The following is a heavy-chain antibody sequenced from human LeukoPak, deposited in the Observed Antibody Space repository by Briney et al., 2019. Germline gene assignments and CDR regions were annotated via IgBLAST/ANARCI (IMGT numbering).Heavy chain of an antibody. CDR1: GGSISSYY. CDR3: ARELSRVVGDQGAFDI. V-gene: IGHV4-59*12. CDR2: IYYSGST. J-gene: IGHJ3*02. Sequence: SETLSLTCTVSGGSISSYYWSWIRQPPGKGLEWIGYIYYSGSTNYNPSLKSRVTISVDTSKNQFSLKLSSVTAADTAVYYCARELSRVVGDQGAFDIWGQGQWSPSLQ. D-gene: IGHD1-26*01.